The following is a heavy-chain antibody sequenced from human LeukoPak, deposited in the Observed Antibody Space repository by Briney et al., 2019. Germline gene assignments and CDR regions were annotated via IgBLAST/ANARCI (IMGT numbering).Heavy chain of an antibody. Sequence: GASVKVSCKASGYTFSNYGISWVRQAPGQGLEWMGWISGYDANTKYAQKVKGRVTLTTDTSTSTAYMEVTSLRSDDTAVYYCARGPHTITSRVDYWGQGTLVTVSS. CDR1: GYTFSNYG. CDR3: ARGPHTITSRVDY. CDR2: ISGYDANT. V-gene: IGHV1-18*01. J-gene: IGHJ4*02. D-gene: IGHD4-11*01.